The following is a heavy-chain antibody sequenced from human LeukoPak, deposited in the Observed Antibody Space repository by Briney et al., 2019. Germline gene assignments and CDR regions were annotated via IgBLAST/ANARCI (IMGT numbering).Heavy chain of an antibody. CDR1: GFTFSSYG. Sequence: PGGSLRLSCAASGFTFSSYGMHWVRQAPGKGLEWVAVISYDGSNKYYADSVKGRFTISRDNSKNTVYLQMNSLRAEDTAIYYCVKGGNGYCTNGICSPRVVAAIDYWGQGTLVTVSS. J-gene: IGHJ4*02. D-gene: IGHD2-8*01. V-gene: IGHV3-30*18. CDR2: ISYDGSNK. CDR3: VKGGNGYCTNGICSPRVVAAIDY.